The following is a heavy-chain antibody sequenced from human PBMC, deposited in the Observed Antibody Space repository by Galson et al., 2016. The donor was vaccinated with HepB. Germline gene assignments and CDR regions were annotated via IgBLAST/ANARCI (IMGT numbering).Heavy chain of an antibody. CDR3: AREVVAAPTGTYYYYHYGMDV. D-gene: IGHD2-2*01. V-gene: IGHV1-46*01. Sequence: SVKVSCKASGYTFSNYYMYRVRQAPGQGLEWMGIINPSGGSTSYAQKFQGRITMTRDTSTSTVYMELRSLRSEDTAVYYCAREVVAAPTGTYYYYHYGMDVWGQGTTVTVSS. CDR1: GYTFSNYY. J-gene: IGHJ6*02. CDR2: INPSGGST.